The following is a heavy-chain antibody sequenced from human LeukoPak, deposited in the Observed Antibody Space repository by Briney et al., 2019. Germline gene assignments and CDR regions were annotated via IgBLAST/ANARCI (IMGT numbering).Heavy chain of an antibody. CDR3: ANYGSGSYRFDP. J-gene: IGHJ5*02. CDR1: GGSISSGGYY. CDR2: IHHSGST. D-gene: IGHD3-10*01. V-gene: IGHV4-31*03. Sequence: SETLSLTSTVSGGSISSGGYYWSWIRQHPGKGLEWIGYIHHSGSTYYSPSLKSRLIISLDTSKNQFSLKLNSVTAADTAVYYCANYGSGSYRFDPWGQGTLVTVSS.